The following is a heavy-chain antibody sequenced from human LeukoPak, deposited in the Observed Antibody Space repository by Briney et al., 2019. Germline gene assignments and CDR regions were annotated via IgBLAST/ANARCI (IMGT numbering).Heavy chain of an antibody. V-gene: IGHV1-3*01. CDR1: GYIFTNHA. Sequence: ASVKVSCKASGYIFTNHAMHWVRQAPGQGLEWMGWINAANGDTKYSQKFQGRVTITRDTSASTAYMELSSLRSEDTAVYYCARYSSSCAFGVPDNWFDPWGQGTLVTVSS. D-gene: IGHD6-6*01. CDR3: ARYSSSCAFGVPDNWFDP. J-gene: IGHJ5*02. CDR2: INAANGDT.